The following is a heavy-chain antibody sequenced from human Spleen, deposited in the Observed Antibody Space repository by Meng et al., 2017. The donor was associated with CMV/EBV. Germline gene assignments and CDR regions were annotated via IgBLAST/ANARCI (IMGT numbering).Heavy chain of an antibody. J-gene: IGHJ4*02. D-gene: IGHD6-6*01. Sequence: CAVYGGSFSGYYWSWIRQPPGKGLEWIGEINHSGSTNYNPSLKSRVTISVDTSKNQFSLKLSSVTAADTAVYYCARAGSSPPSFDYWGQGTLVTVSS. V-gene: IGHV4-34*01. CDR3: ARAGSSPPSFDY. CDR1: GGSFSGYY. CDR2: INHSGST.